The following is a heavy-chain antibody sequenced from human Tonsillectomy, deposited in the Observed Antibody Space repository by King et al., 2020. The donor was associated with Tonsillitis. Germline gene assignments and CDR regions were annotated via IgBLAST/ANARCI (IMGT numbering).Heavy chain of an antibody. D-gene: IGHD2-15*01. CDR1: GGSISSSSYY. V-gene: IGHV4-39*01. CDR2: IYYSGST. J-gene: IGHJ5*02. Sequence: QLQESGPGLVKPSETLSLTCTVSGGSISSSSYYWGWIRQPPGKGLEGIGSIYYSGSTYYNPSLKSRVTISVDTSKNQFSLKLSYVTAADTAVYYCAQRDCSGGSCYKAWFDPWGQGTLVTVSS. CDR3: AQRDCSGGSCYKAWFDP.